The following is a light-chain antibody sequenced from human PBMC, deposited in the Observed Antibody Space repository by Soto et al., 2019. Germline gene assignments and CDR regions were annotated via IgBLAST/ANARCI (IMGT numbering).Light chain of an antibody. CDR1: SSNIGAGYD. Sequence: QSVLTQPPSVSGAPGQRVTISCTGSSSNIGAGYDVHWYRQLPGTAPKLLMHGTTNRPSGVPDRFSGSKSGSSAFLAITGLQAEDEADYYCQAYDTSLSGVVLGGGTKLTVL. J-gene: IGLJ3*02. V-gene: IGLV1-40*01. CDR3: QAYDTSLSGVV. CDR2: GTT.